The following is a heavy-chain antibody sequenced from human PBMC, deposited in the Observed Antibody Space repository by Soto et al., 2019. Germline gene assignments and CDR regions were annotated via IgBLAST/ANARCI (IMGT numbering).Heavy chain of an antibody. J-gene: IGHJ4*02. CDR1: GFTFSSYG. D-gene: IGHD4-17*01. V-gene: IGHV3-30*18. Sequence: GGSLRLSCAASGFTFSSYGMHWVRQAPGKGLKWVAVISYDGSNKYYADSVKGRFTISRDNSKNTLYLQMNSLRAEDTAVYYCAKDRVNYGDFHFDYWGQGTLVTVSS. CDR3: AKDRVNYGDFHFDY. CDR2: ISYDGSNK.